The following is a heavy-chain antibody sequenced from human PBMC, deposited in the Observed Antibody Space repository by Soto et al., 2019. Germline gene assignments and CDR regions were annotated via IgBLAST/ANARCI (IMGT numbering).Heavy chain of an antibody. Sequence: SETLSLTCTVSGGSISSGGYYWSWIRQHPGKGLEWIGYIYYSGSTYYNPSLKSRVTISVDTSKNQFSLKLSSVTAADTAVYYCARDGGGNFDYWGQGTLVTVSS. J-gene: IGHJ4*02. CDR3: ARDGGGNFDY. CDR1: GGSISSGGYY. D-gene: IGHD3-16*01. CDR2: IYYSGST. V-gene: IGHV4-31*03.